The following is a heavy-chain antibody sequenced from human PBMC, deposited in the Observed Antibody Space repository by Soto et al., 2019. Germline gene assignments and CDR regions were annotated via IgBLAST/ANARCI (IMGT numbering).Heavy chain of an antibody. CDR3: ARESFSDYVYAFDI. CDR1: GFTVSSNY. J-gene: IGHJ3*02. V-gene: IGHV3-66*01. CDR2: IYSGGGT. D-gene: IGHD3-16*01. Sequence: EVQLVESGGGLVQPGGSLRLSCAASGFTVSSNYMNWVRQAPGKGLEWVSVIYSGGGTYYADSVKGRFTISRDNSKNTRYLQMNSLTTEDTAVYYCARESFSDYVYAFDIWGQGTMVTVSS.